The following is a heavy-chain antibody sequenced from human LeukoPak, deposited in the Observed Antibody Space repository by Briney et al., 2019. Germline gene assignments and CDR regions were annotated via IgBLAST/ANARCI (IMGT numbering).Heavy chain of an antibody. CDR3: ASGSGYCSGGSCSDY. V-gene: IGHV3-21*01. CDR2: ISSSSSYI. Sequence: GGSLRLSCAASGFTFSSYSMNWVRQAPGKGLEWVSSISSSSSYIYYADSVKGRFTISRDNAKNSLYLQMNSLRAEDTAVYYCASGSGYCSGGSCSDYWGQGTLVTVSS. CDR1: GFTFSSYS. D-gene: IGHD2-15*01. J-gene: IGHJ4*02.